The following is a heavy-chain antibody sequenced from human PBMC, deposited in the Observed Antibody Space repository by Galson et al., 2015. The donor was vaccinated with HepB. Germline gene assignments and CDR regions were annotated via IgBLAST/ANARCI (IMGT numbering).Heavy chain of an antibody. CDR2: IRYDGSNK. D-gene: IGHD3-10*01. CDR1: GFTFSSYG. J-gene: IGHJ4*02. Sequence: SLRLSCAASGFTFSSYGMHWVRQAPGKGLEWVAFIRYDGSNKYYADSVKGRFTISRDNSKNTLYLQMNSLRAEDTAVYYSAKDTPMVRGVMNYWGQGTLVTVSS. V-gene: IGHV3-30*02. CDR3: AKDTPMVRGVMNY.